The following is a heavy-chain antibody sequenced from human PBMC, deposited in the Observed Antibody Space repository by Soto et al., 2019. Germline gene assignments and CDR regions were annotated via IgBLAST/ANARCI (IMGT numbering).Heavy chain of an antibody. CDR1: GGSISSSSYY. Sequence: PSETLSLTCTVSGGSISSSSYYWGWIRQPPGTGLEWIGSIYYSGSTYYNPSLKSRVTISVDTSKNQFSLKLSSVTAADTAVYYCARPRLGGSSGYDLGERGVDAFDIWGQGTMVTVSS. D-gene: IGHD5-12*01. V-gene: IGHV4-39*01. CDR3: ARPRLGGSSGYDLGERGVDAFDI. CDR2: IYYSGST. J-gene: IGHJ3*02.